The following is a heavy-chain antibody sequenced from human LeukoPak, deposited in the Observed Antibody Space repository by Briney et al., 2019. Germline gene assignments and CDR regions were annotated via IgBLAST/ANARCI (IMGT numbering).Heavy chain of an antibody. V-gene: IGHV4-61*02. CDR3: AIDFAPNDFWSGSSGMNV. CDR1: GGSFSSSSYY. Sequence: SETLSLTCTISGGSFSSSSYYWSWIRQPAGKGLEWIGRIYNTGRVTYNPSLEGRVTISIDTSKNYFALQLNSVTAADTAVYYCAIDFAPNDFWSGSSGMNVWGKGTTVTVSS. CDR2: IYNTGRV. D-gene: IGHD3-3*01. J-gene: IGHJ6*03.